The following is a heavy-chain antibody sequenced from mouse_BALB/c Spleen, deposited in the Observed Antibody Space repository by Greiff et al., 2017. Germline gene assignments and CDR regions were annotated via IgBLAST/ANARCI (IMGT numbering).Heavy chain of an antibody. CDR2: IDPENGDT. Sequence: EVQLQQSGAELVRSGASVKLSCTASGFNIKDYYMHWVKQRPEQGLEWIGWIDPENGDTEYAPKFQGKATMTADTSSNTAYLQLSSLTSEDTAVYYCNEGDYYGNAMDYWGQGTSVTVSS. CDR3: NEGDYYGNAMDY. CDR1: GFNIKDYY. V-gene: IGHV14-4*02. D-gene: IGHD1-1*02. J-gene: IGHJ4*01.